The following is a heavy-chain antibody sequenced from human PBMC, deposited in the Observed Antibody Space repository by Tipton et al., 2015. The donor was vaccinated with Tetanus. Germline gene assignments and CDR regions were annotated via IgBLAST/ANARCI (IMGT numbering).Heavy chain of an antibody. D-gene: IGHD3-16*01. CDR2: ITFDGSTK. CDR1: GFTFSSHW. CDR3: AREDGGPTLDYFDS. J-gene: IGHJ4*02. Sequence: SLRLSCEASGFTFSSHWMSWVRQAPGKGLEWVAVITFDGSTKYYADSVKGRFTLSRDNSQNTLYLQMNSLKVEDTAVYYCAREDGGPTLDYFDSWGQGALVIVSS. V-gene: IGHV3-30-3*01.